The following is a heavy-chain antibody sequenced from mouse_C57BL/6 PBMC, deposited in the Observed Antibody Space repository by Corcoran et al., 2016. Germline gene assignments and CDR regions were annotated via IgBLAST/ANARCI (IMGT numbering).Heavy chain of an antibody. CDR2: ISYDGSN. CDR1: GYSITSGYY. J-gene: IGHJ3*01. V-gene: IGHV3-6*01. CDR3: ARLAY. Sequence: DVQLQESGPGLVKPSQSLSLTCSVTGYSITSGYYWNWIRQFPGNKLEWMGYISYDGSNNYNPSLKNRISITRDTSKNQFFLKLNSVTTEDTATYYWARLAYWGQGTLVAVSA.